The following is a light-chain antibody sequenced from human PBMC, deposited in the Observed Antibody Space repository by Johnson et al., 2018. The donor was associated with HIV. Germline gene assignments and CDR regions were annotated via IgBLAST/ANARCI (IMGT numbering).Light chain of an antibody. CDR1: SSNIVNNS. CDR3: GTWDTSLSPGGV. V-gene: IGLV1-51*01. CDR2: DNN. J-gene: IGLJ1*01. Sequence: HSVLTQPPSVYAAPGQKVTISCSGSSSNIVNNSVSLYQQLPGTAPKLLIYDNNKRPSGTPDRFSGSQSGTSATLGITGLQTGDEADYYCGTWDTSLSPGGVFGTGTKVSVL.